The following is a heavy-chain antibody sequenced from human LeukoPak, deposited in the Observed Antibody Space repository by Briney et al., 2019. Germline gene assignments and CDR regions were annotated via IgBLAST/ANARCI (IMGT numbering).Heavy chain of an antibody. V-gene: IGHV4-59*07. CDR2: IHYSGTT. Sequence: AHSLSLTCTVSGGSISNYYCSWIRRPPGKGLEWIGYIHYSGTTRYNPSLKNRDTLSVDTSKYQFSLNLTSVTAADTAMYYCASRVAFCGGDCFRFDYWGQGTLVTVSS. CDR3: ASRVAFCGGDCFRFDY. J-gene: IGHJ4*02. CDR1: GGSISNYY. D-gene: IGHD2-21*02.